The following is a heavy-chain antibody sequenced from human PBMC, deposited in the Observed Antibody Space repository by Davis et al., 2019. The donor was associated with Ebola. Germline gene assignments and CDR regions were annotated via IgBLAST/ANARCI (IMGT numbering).Heavy chain of an antibody. CDR3: ASSFWALFYFDN. V-gene: IGHV4-59*11. CDR2: INYWGNT. J-gene: IGHJ4*02. CDR1: GGSISSHY. Sequence: PSETLSLTCTVSGGSISSHYWSWIRQSPGKGLEWIGQINYWGNTNQNPSLKSRVTLSRDTSKNQFSLKLNSVTAADTAVYYCASSFWALFYFDNWGQGTLVTVSS. D-gene: IGHD3-3*01.